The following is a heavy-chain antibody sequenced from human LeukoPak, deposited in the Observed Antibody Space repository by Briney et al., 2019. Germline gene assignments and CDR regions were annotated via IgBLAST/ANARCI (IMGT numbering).Heavy chain of an antibody. CDR1: GFTFSAYS. D-gene: IGHD2-21*02. J-gene: IGHJ3*02. Sequence: GGSLRLSCAASGFTFSAYSMNWVRQAPGKGLEWVSFISGGGGTIYYADSVKGRFTISRDNAKNSLHLQMNDLRAEDTAVYYCHIVVVTAIGVPFDIWGQGTMVTVSP. CDR2: ISGGGGTI. CDR3: HIVVVTAIGVPFDI. V-gene: IGHV3-48*01.